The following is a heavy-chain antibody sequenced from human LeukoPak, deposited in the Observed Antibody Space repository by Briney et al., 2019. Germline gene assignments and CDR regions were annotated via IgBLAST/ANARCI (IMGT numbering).Heavy chain of an antibody. V-gene: IGHV1-18*01. Sequence: ASVTVSCKASGYTFTTYGISWVRQAPGQGLEWMGWISAYNGNTNYSQKLQGRVTITTDTSTSTAYMELRRLRSDETAVYYCARDSGPEDLEWFPTDYWGQGTLVTVSS. J-gene: IGHJ4*02. CDR1: GYTFTTYG. CDR2: ISAYNGNT. CDR3: ARDSGPEDLEWFPTDY. D-gene: IGHD3-3*01.